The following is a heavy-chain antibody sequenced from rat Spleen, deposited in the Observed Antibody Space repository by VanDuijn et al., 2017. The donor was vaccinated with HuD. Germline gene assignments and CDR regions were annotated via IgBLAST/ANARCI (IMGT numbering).Heavy chain of an antibody. J-gene: IGHJ2*01. CDR2: ISPSGATT. V-gene: IGHV5-19*01. Sequence: EVQLVESGGGLVQPGRSLKLSCAASGFTLSDYVMHWIRQAPTKGLEWVTSISPSGATTYYSDSVKGRFTISRDNAISTLYLQVSSLRSEDTATYYCTRENYYTGDYWGQGVMVTVSS. CDR1: GFTLSDYV. CDR3: TRENYYTGDY. D-gene: IGHD1-6*01.